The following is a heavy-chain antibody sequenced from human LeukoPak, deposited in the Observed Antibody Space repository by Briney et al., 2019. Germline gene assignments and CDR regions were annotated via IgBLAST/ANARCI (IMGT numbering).Heavy chain of an antibody. D-gene: IGHD4-17*01. CDR2: IYYSGST. J-gene: IGHJ4*02. Sequence: SETLSLTGTFSGGSISSGDYYWSWIRQPPGKGLEWIGYIYYSGSTYYNPSLKSRVTISVDTSKNQFSMKLSSVTAADTAVYYCARQDPYGDYVFGYWGQGTLVTVSS. CDR3: ARQDPYGDYVFGY. V-gene: IGHV4-30-4*01. CDR1: GGSISSGDYY.